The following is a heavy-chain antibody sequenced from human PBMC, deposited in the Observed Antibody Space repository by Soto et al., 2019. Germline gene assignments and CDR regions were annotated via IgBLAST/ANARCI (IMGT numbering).Heavy chain of an antibody. CDR3: ARGDKLSRHYYFDY. D-gene: IGHD3-9*01. V-gene: IGHV1-69*13. CDR1: GYTFTSYD. J-gene: IGHJ4*02. CDR2: IIPIFGTA. Sequence: ASVKVSCKASGYTFTSYDINWVRQATGQGLEWMGGIIPIFGTANYAQKFQGRVTITADESTSTGYMELSSLRSEDTAVYYCARGDKLSRHYYFDYWGQGTLVTVSS.